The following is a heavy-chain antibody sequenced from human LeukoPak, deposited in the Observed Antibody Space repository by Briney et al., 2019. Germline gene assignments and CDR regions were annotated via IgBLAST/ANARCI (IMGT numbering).Heavy chain of an antibody. CDR3: AKNVVATALYYFDY. CDR1: GFTFSSYA. J-gene: IGHJ4*02. CDR2: ISGDGDFT. D-gene: IGHD5-12*01. Sequence: PGGSLRLSCAASGFTFSSYALSWVRQAPGKGLEWVSAISGDGDFTYYADSVKGRFTISRDNSKNTLYLQMNSLRAEDTAVYFCAKNVVATALYYFDYWGQGTLVTVSS. V-gene: IGHV3-23*01.